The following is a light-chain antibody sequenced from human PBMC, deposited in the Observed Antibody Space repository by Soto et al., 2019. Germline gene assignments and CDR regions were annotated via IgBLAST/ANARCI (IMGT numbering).Light chain of an antibody. CDR1: QGISSY. CDR2: AAS. Sequence: DLQITHSASSLSDYVGDRVTITCRASQGISSYLAWYQQKPGKVPKLLIYAASTLQSGVPSRFSGSGSGTDFTLTISSLQPEDVATYYCQKYNSAPSTFGGGTKVDIK. V-gene: IGKV1-27*01. CDR3: QKYNSAPST. J-gene: IGKJ4*01.